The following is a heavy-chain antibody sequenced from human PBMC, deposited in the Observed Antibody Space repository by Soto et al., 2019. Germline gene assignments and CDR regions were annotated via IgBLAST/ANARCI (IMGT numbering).Heavy chain of an antibody. CDR1: GYTFTSYA. CDR2: INAGNGNT. J-gene: IGHJ5*02. D-gene: IGHD1-1*01. Sequence: GASVKVSCKASGYTFTSYAMHWVRQAPGQRLEWMGWINAGNGNTKYSQKFQGRVTITRDTSASTAYMELSSLRSEDTAVYYCARESHDTQAWFEPWGQGTLVTVSS. V-gene: IGHV1-3*01. CDR3: ARESHDTQAWFEP.